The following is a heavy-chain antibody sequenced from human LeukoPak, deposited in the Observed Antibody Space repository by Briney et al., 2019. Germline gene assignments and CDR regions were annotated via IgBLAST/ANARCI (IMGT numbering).Heavy chain of an antibody. CDR2: ISGSGGST. CDR1: GFTFSSYA. Sequence: GGSLRLSCAASGFTFSSYAMSWVRQATGKGLEWVSAISGSGGSTYYADSVKGRFTISRDNSKNTLYLQMNSLRAEDTAVYYCAKDPRDLGYCSSTSCPIGDDYWGQGTLVTVSS. V-gene: IGHV3-23*01. D-gene: IGHD2-2*01. CDR3: AKDPRDLGYCSSTSCPIGDDY. J-gene: IGHJ4*02.